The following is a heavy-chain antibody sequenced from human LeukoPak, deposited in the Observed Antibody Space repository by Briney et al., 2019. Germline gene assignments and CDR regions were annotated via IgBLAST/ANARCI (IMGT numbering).Heavy chain of an antibody. V-gene: IGHV4-61*02. CDR2: IYTSGST. J-gene: IGHJ5*02. CDR1: GGSISSGSYY. CDR3: ARDHRYCSSTSCFRRGYNWLDP. Sequence: SQTLSLTCTVSGGSISSGSYYWSWIRQPAGKGLEWIGRIYTSGSTNYNPSLKSRVTISVDTSKNQFSLKLSSVTAADTAVYYCARDHRYCSSTSCFRRGYNWLDPWGQGTLVTVSS. D-gene: IGHD2-2*01.